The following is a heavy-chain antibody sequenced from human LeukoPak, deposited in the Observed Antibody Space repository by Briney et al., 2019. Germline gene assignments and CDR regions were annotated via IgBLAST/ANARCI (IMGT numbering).Heavy chain of an antibody. CDR2: FSGSGGST. V-gene: IGHV3-23*01. J-gene: IGHJ4*02. D-gene: IGHD6-13*01. Sequence: GGSLRLSCAASGFTFSGFAMSWVRQAPGKGLGWVSAFSGSGGSTYYADSVKGRFTISRDNSKNTLHLQMTSLRTEDTAVYFCAAAYSRWIPRNYFEYWGQGTLVIVSS. CDR3: AAAYSRWIPRNYFEY. CDR1: GFTFSGFA.